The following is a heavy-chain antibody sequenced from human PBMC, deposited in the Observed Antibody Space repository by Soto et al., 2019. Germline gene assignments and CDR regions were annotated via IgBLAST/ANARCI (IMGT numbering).Heavy chain of an antibody. Sequence: QVQLQESGPGLVKPSQTLSLTCTVSGGSISSGGYYWSWIRQHPGKGLEWIGYIYYSGSTYYNPSLKSRVTISVDTSKNQFSLKLSSVTAADTAVYYCARGHPNLDIVATAWFDPWGQGTLVTVSS. CDR1: GGSISSGGYY. CDR3: ARGHPNLDIVATAWFDP. CDR2: IYYSGST. J-gene: IGHJ5*02. V-gene: IGHV4-31*03. D-gene: IGHD5-12*01.